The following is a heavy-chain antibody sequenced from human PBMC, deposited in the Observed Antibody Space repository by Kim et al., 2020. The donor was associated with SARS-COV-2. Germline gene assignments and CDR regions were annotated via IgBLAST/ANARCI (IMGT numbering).Heavy chain of an antibody. V-gene: IGHV3-21*01. Sequence: ADSVKGRFTISRDNAKNSLYLQMNSLGAEDTAVYYCARTMAAAKTYGMDVWGQGTTVTVSS. CDR3: ARTMAAAKTYGMDV. J-gene: IGHJ6*02. D-gene: IGHD6-13*01.